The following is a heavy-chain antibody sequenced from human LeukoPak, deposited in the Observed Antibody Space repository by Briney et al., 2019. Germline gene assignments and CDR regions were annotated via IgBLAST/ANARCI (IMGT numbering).Heavy chain of an antibody. CDR3: ASRACSGGSCYPLNY. D-gene: IGHD2-15*01. V-gene: IGHV1-2*02. Sequence: ASVTVSSMPSGYTFTVYYMHWVRQAPEQGREWMGWINPNSGGTNYAQTFQGRVTMTRDTSISTAYMELSRLRSDDTAVYYCASRACSGGSCYPLNYWGQGTLVTVSS. CDR1: GYTFTVYY. CDR2: INPNSGGT. J-gene: IGHJ4*02.